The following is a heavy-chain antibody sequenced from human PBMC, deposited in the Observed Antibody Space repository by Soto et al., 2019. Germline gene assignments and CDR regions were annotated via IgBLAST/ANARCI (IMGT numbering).Heavy chain of an antibody. Sequence: TQSLSCTVSGGSISNGGYYRSWIRQHPGKGLEWIGYIYYSGSTYYNPSLKSRVTISVDTSKNQFSLKLSSVTAADTVVYYCARGGSNGDSVIAYWGQGTLVTVSS. CDR1: GGSISNGGYY. D-gene: IGHD4-17*01. V-gene: IGHV4-31*03. CDR2: IYYSGST. J-gene: IGHJ4*02. CDR3: ARGGSNGDSVIAY.